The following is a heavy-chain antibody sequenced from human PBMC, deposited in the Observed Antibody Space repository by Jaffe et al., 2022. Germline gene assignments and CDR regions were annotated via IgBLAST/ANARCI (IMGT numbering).Heavy chain of an antibody. Sequence: QVQLQQWGAGLLKPSETLSLTCAVYGGSFSGYYWSWIRQPPGKGLEWIGEINHSGSTNYNPSLKSRVTISVDTSKNQFSLKLSSVTAADTAVYYCARGRYSSSWYSRCRAFDIWGQGTMVTVSS. CDR1: GGSFSGYY. V-gene: IGHV4-34*01. J-gene: IGHJ3*02. CDR2: INHSGST. CDR3: ARGRYSSSWYSRCRAFDI. D-gene: IGHD6-13*01.